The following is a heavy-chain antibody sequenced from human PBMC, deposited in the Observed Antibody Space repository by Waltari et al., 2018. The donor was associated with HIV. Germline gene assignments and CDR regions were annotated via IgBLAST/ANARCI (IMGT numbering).Heavy chain of an antibody. CDR3: ARNSSAKGNRYFYYGLDV. CDR1: GYIFMNFD. Sequence: QVHLVQSGPEVKRPGASVKISCKGYGYIFMNFDVNLVRQAAGQGPEWLGWMTPNSGNTASPYIFEERVTMTRDVSTDTAYMEMSGLTPEDTAIYYCARNSSAKGNRYFYYGLDVWGQGTPVTV. CDR2: MTPNSGNT. D-gene: IGHD3-22*01. J-gene: IGHJ6*02. V-gene: IGHV1-8*02.